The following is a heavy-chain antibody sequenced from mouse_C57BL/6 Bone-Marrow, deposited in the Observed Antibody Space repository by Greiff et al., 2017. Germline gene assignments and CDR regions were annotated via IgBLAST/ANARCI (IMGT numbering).Heavy chain of an antibody. Sequence: QVQLQQPGTELVKPGASVKLSCKASGYTFTSYWMHWVKQRPGQGLEWIGNINPSNGGTNYNEKFKSKATLTVDKSSSTAYMQRSSLTSEDSAVYYCARSTAQATLFAYWGQGTLVTVSA. D-gene: IGHD3-2*02. CDR3: ARSTAQATLFAY. CDR2: INPSNGGT. J-gene: IGHJ3*01. CDR1: GYTFTSYW. V-gene: IGHV1-53*01.